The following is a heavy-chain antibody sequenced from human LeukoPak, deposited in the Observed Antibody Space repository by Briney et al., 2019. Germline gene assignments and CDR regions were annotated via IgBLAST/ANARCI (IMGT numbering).Heavy chain of an antibody. D-gene: IGHD3-9*01. J-gene: IGHJ4*02. CDR3: ARVQYYNILTGSFQY. V-gene: IGHV1-2*02. CDR1: GYTFTDYY. CDR2: INPNNGGT. Sequence: ASVKVSCKASGYTFTDYYMHWVRQAPGQGLEWMGWINPNNGGTNYAQKFQGRVSMTRDTSISTAYMELSGLRSDDTAYYFCARVQYYNILTGSFQYWGQGTLVTVSS.